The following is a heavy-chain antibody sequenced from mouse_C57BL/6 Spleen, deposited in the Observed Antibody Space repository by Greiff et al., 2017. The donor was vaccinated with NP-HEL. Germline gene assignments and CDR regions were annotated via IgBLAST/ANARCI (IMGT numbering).Heavy chain of an antibody. CDR2: IWWDDDK. V-gene: IGHV8-8*01. CDR3: ARNGVGGYYGYFDV. J-gene: IGHJ1*03. CDR1: GFSLSTFGMG. D-gene: IGHD1-1*02. Sequence: QVTLKESGPGILQPSQTLSLTCSFSGFSLSTFGMGVGWIRQPSGKGLEWLAHIWWDDDKYYNPALKSRLTISKATSKNQIFLKIANVDTAGTATYYSARNGVGGYYGYFDVWGKGTTVTVSS.